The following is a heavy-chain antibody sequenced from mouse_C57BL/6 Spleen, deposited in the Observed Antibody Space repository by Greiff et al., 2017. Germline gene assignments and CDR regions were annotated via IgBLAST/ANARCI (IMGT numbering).Heavy chain of an antibody. J-gene: IGHJ2*01. Sequence: VQLQQSGTVLARPGASVKMSCKTSGYTFTSYWMHWVKQRPGQGLEWIGAIYPGNSDTSYNQKFKGKAKMTAVTSASTAYMELSSLTYEDCAVYYCTRYSSNCGYLDYWGQGTTLTVSS. D-gene: IGHD2-5*01. CDR3: TRYSSNCGYLDY. V-gene: IGHV1-5*01. CDR2: IYPGNSDT. CDR1: GYTFTSYW.